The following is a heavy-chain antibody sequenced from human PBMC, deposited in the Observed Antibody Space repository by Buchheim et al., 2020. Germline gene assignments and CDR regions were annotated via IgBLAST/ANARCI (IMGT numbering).Heavy chain of an antibody. J-gene: IGHJ6*03. CDR3: AKRGVDNYYMDV. D-gene: IGHD3-10*01. Sequence: EVQLLESGGGLIQPGGSLRLSCAASGFTFSNYVMSWVRQAPGKGLEWVSGITDSGAGTYYADSVKGRFTIPRDNSKNKLYLQMNSLRAEDTALYYCAKRGVDNYYMDVWGKGTT. CDR1: GFTFSNYV. V-gene: IGHV3-23*01. CDR2: ITDSGAGT.